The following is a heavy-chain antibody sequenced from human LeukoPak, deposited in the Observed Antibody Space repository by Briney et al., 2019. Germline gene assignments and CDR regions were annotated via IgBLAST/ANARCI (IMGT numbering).Heavy chain of an antibody. Sequence: SETLSLTCTVSGYSISSGYYWGWIRQPPGKGLEWIGSIYHSGSAYYNPSLKSRVTISVDTSKNQFSLKLSSVTAADTAVYYCARVGLLRYFDRPDPWGQGTLVTVSS. CDR3: ARVGLLRYFDRPDP. J-gene: IGHJ5*02. CDR2: IYHSGSA. D-gene: IGHD3-9*01. V-gene: IGHV4-38-2*02. CDR1: GYSISSGYY.